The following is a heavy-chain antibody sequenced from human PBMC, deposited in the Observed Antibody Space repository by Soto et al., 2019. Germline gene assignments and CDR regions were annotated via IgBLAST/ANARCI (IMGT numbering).Heavy chain of an antibody. J-gene: IGHJ3*02. V-gene: IGHV3-21*01. D-gene: IGHD4-17*01. Sequence: EVQLVESGGGLVKPGGSLRLSCAASGFTFSSYSMNWVRQAPGKGLEWVSSISSSSSYIYYADSVKGRFTISRDNAKNSLYLQMNSLRAEDTAVYYCAMRGYGDYADAFDIWGQGTMVTVPS. CDR3: AMRGYGDYADAFDI. CDR2: ISSSSSYI. CDR1: GFTFSSYS.